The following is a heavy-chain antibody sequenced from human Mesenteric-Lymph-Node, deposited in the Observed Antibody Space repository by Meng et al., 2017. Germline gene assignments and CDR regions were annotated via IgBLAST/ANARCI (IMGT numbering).Heavy chain of an antibody. CDR3: ARGSSSSWYFGY. V-gene: IGHV4-34*01. D-gene: IGHD6-13*01. J-gene: IGHJ4*02. Sequence: QVQLQQWGAGLLKPSETLSLTCAVYGGSFSGYYWSWIRQPPGKGLEWIGEINHSGSTNYNPSLKSRVTISVDTSKNQFSLKLSSVTAADTAVYYCARGSSSSWYFGYWGQGTLVTASS. CDR1: GGSFSGYY. CDR2: INHSGST.